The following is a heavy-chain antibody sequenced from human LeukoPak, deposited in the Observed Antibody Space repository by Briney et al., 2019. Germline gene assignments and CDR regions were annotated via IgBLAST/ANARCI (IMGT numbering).Heavy chain of an antibody. CDR1: GFTFSSYA. Sequence: GGSLRLSCEASGFTFSSYAMSWVRQAPGKGLEWVSGISGSGGSTYYADSVEGRFTISRDNSKNTLYLQVNSLRAEDTAVHYCAKGIAGSRPPFDYWGQGTLVTVSS. CDR3: AKGIAGSRPPFDY. V-gene: IGHV3-23*01. J-gene: IGHJ4*02. CDR2: ISGSGGST.